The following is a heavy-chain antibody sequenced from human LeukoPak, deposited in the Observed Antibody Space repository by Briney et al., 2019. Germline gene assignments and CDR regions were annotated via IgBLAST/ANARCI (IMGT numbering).Heavy chain of an antibody. D-gene: IGHD3-22*01. CDR2: IYSGGST. CDR3: ARDSGVYYYDSSGYSFDAFDI. J-gene: IGHJ3*02. V-gene: IGHV3-53*01. CDR1: GFTVSSNY. Sequence: GGSLRLSCAASGFTVSSNYMSWLRQAPGKGLEWVSVIYSGGSTYYADSVKGRFTISRDNSKNTLYLQMNSLRAEDTAVYYCARDSGVYYYDSSGYSFDAFDIWGQGTMVTVSS.